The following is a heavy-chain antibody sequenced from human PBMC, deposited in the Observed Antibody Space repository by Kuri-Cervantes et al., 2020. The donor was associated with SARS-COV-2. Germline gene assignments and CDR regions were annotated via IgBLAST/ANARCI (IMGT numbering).Heavy chain of an antibody. CDR1: GGTFSSYA. J-gene: IGHJ3*02. CDR2: IIPIFGPA. CDR3: ARGSVVPAARGSLSAFDI. D-gene: IGHD2-2*01. V-gene: IGHV1-69*13. Sequence: SVKVSCKASGGTFSSYAISWVRQAPGHGLEWMGGIIPIFGPANYAQKFQGRVTITADESTSTAYMELSSLRSEDTAVYYCARGSVVPAARGSLSAFDIWGQGTMVTVSS.